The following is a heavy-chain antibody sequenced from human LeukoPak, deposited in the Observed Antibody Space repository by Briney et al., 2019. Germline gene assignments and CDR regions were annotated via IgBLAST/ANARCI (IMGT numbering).Heavy chain of an antibody. J-gene: IGHJ4*02. CDR2: VNNNGGIT. D-gene: IGHD4/OR15-4a*01. CDR3: ARSPNGFDY. Sequence: GGSLRLSCVASGFTFSSYTMHWVRQAPGKGLEYVSGVNNNGGITSYANSVKGRFTISRDNSKNTLYLQMNSLRAEDTAVYYCARSPNGFDYWGQGTLVTVSS. V-gene: IGHV3-64*01. CDR1: GFTFSSYT.